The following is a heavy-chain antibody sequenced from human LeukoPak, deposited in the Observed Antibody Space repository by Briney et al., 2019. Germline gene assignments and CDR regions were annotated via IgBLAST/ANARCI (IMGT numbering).Heavy chain of an antibody. CDR3: AKLLGYCSGGSCSGTLDY. J-gene: IGHJ4*02. D-gene: IGHD2-15*01. Sequence: GGSLRLSCAASGVTFSSVAMSWVRQAPGKGLEWVSAISGSGGSTYYADSVKGRFTISRDNSKNTLYLQMNSLRAEDTAVYYCAKLLGYCSGGSCSGTLDYWGQGTLVTVSS. CDR1: GVTFSSVA. CDR2: ISGSGGST. V-gene: IGHV3-23*01.